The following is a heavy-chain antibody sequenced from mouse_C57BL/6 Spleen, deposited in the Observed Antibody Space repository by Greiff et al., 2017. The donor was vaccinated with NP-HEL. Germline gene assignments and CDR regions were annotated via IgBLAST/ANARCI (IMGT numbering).Heavy chain of an antibody. CDR2: IWSGGST. J-gene: IGHJ1*03. V-gene: IGHV2-2*01. CDR1: GFSLTSYG. D-gene: IGHD2-1*01. CDR3: ARVYYGNSYWYFDV. Sequence: QVQLKESGPGLVQPSQSLSITCTVSGFSLTSYGVHWVRQSPGKGLEWLGVIWSGGSTDYNAAFISRLSISKDNSKSQVFFKMNSLQADDTAIYYCARVYYGNSYWYFDVWGTGTTVTVSS.